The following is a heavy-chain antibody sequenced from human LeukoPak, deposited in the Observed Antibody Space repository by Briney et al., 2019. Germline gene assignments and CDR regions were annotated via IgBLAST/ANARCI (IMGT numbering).Heavy chain of an antibody. J-gene: IGHJ3*02. V-gene: IGHV1-2*02. CDR3: ARGGSSGWSHHLFDAFGI. CDR2: INPNSGGT. Sequence: ASVKVSCKASGYTFTGYYMHWVRQAPGQGLEWMGWINPNSGGTNYAQKFQGRVIMTRDTSISTAYMELSRLRSDDTAVYYCARGGSSGWSHHLFDAFGIWGQGTMVTVSS. D-gene: IGHD6-19*01. CDR1: GYTFTGYY.